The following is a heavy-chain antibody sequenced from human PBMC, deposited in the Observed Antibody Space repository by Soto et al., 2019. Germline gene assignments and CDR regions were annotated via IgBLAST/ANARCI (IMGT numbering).Heavy chain of an antibody. CDR1: GYTFTSYA. D-gene: IGHD3-22*01. Sequence: QVQLVQSGAEEKKPGASVKVSCKASGYTFTSYAMHWVRQAPGQRLEWMGWINAGNGNTKYSQKFQGRVTITRDTSASTAYMELSSLRYEDTAVYYCARGSGYYYWDDYWGQVTLVTVSS. J-gene: IGHJ4*02. CDR3: ARGSGYYYWDDY. CDR2: INAGNGNT. V-gene: IGHV1-3*05.